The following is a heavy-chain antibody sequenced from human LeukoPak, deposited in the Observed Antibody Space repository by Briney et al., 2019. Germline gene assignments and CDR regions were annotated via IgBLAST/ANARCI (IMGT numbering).Heavy chain of an antibody. J-gene: IGHJ4*02. CDR1: GYTFTSYG. CDR2: ISAYNGNT. Sequence: VASVKVSCKASGYTFTSYGISWVRQAPGQGLEWMGWISAYNGNTNYAQKLQGRVTMTTDTSTSTAYMEMRDLRSDDTAVYYCARDRQLQWFGEFNIDFDYWGQGTLVTVSS. V-gene: IGHV1-18*01. CDR3: ARDRQLQWFGEFNIDFDY. D-gene: IGHD3-10*01.